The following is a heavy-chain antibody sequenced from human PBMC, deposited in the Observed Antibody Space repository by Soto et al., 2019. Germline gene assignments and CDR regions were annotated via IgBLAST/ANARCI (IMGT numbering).Heavy chain of an antibody. Sequence: QFGGSLRLSCAASGFTFSSYAMSWVRQAPGKGLEWVSAISGSGGSTYYADSVKGRFTISRDNSKNTLYLQMNSLRAEDTAVYYCAKRSSSSPRYFAPEYYYYGMDVWGQGTTVTVSS. V-gene: IGHV3-23*01. CDR3: AKRSSSSPRYFAPEYYYYGMDV. CDR2: ISGSGGST. CDR1: GFTFSSYA. J-gene: IGHJ6*02. D-gene: IGHD6-6*01.